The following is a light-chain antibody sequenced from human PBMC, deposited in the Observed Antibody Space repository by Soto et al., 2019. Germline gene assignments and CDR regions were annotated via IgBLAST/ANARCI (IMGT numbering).Light chain of an antibody. CDR2: GAS. J-gene: IGKJ4*01. V-gene: IGKV3-15*01. CDR3: QQSDNSPLT. CDR1: QTVSSN. Sequence: EIVMTHSPATLSVSPGERASLSCRASQTVSSNLAWYQQKPGQAPRLLVYGASSRATGIPARYSGSGSGTDFTLTISTLQSEDFAVYYCQQSDNSPLTFGGGTKVEIK.